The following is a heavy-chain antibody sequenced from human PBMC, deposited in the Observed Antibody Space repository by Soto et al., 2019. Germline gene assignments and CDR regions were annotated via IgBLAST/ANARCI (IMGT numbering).Heavy chain of an antibody. J-gene: IGHJ4*02. Sequence: GSLRLSCAASGFTFSSYEMNWVRQAPGRTLEWVSYISSAGDSSYYADSVKGRFTISRDNAKNSLYLQMNSLRVEDTAVYYCARVYCSTTTCHVQAFDSWGQGTLVTSPQ. CDR1: GFTFSSYE. V-gene: IGHV3-48*03. CDR2: ISSAGDSS. CDR3: ARVYCSTTTCHVQAFDS. D-gene: IGHD2-2*01.